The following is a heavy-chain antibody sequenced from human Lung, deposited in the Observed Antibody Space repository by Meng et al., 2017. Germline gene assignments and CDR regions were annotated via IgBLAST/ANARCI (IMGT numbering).Heavy chain of an antibody. CDR1: GGSISSRNW. D-gene: IGHD3-3*01. J-gene: IGHJ5*02. V-gene: IGHV4-4*02. CDR3: VRGGQDQAYYDFWSGPFDP. Sequence: QVRLQEPGPGLVKPSGPLSLTCAVFGGSISSRNWWSWVRQSPGKGLEWIGEIYHSGRTNYNPSLESRVTISLDKSQNHFSLKVKSVTAADTAVYYCVRGGQDQAYYDFWSGPFDPWGQGTLVTVSS. CDR2: IYHSGRT.